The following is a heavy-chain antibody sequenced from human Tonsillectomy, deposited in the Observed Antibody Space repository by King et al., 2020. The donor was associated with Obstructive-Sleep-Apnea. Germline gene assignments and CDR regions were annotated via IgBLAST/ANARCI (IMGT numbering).Heavy chain of an antibody. CDR1: GVTFSSFA. V-gene: IGHV3-30*04. Sequence: VQLVESGGGVVQPGKSLRLSCAASGVTFSSFAMHWVRQAPGKGLGWVAVVSYDGSNKYYADSVKGRFTISRDNSKNTLYLQMNSLRAEDTAMYYCARDRSGWATALLDSWGQGTLVTVSS. CDR3: ARDRSGWATALLDS. J-gene: IGHJ4*02. D-gene: IGHD6-19*01. CDR2: VSYDGSNK.